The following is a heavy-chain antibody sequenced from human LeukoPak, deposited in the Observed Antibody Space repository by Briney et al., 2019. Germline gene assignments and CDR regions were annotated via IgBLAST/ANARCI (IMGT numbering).Heavy chain of an antibody. V-gene: IGHV3-74*01. CDR2: INSDGSST. J-gene: IGHJ4*02. CDR1: GFTFSNYW. CDR3: ARLGARQMLEY. Sequence: GGSLRLSCAASGFTFSNYWMHWVRHAPGKGLVWVSRINSDGSSTTYADSVKGRFTISRDNAKNTLYLQMNSLRAEDTAVYYCARLGARQMLEYWGQGTLVTVSS. D-gene: IGHD4-17*01.